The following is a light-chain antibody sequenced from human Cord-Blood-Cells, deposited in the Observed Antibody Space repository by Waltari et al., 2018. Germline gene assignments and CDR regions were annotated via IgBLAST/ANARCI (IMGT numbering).Light chain of an antibody. CDR1: QSISSW. J-gene: IGKJ2*01. CDR3: QQYNSYWT. CDR2: DAS. Sequence: DIQMTQSPSTLSASVGERVTITCRASQSISSWLAWYQQKPGKAPKLLIYDASSLESGVPSRFSGSGSGTEFTLTISSLQPDDFATYYCQQYNSYWTFGQGTKLEIK. V-gene: IGKV1-5*01.